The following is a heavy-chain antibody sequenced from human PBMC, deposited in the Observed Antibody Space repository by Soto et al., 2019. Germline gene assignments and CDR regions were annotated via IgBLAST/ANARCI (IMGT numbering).Heavy chain of an antibody. CDR3: ARESGLRQQLPRVWFDP. CDR1: GGSISSYY. D-gene: IGHD6-13*01. V-gene: IGHV4-59*01. CDR2: MYYSGST. Sequence: SETLSLTCTVSGGSISSYYWSWIRQPPGKGLEWIGYMYYSGSTNYNPALQSLVTTSVDTSKNEFSLKLSSVSAADTAVYYCARESGLRQQLPRVWFDPWGHGTLVTVSS. J-gene: IGHJ5*02.